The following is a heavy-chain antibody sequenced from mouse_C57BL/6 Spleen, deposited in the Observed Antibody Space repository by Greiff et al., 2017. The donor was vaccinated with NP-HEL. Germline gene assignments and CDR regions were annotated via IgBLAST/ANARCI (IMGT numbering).Heavy chain of an antibody. CDR3: ARGQSSYFNY. D-gene: IGHD6-1*01. CDR1: GYTFTSYW. J-gene: IGHJ2*01. Sequence: QVQLKQPGAELVRPGSSVKLSCKASGYTFTSYWMDWVKQRPGQGLEWIGNIYPSDSETHYNQKFKDKATLTVDKSSSTAYMQLSSLTSEDSAVYYCARGQSSYFNYWGQGTTLTVSS. V-gene: IGHV1-61*01. CDR2: IYPSDSET.